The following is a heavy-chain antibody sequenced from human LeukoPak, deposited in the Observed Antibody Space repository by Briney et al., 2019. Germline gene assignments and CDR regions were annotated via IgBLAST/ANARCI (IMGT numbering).Heavy chain of an antibody. CDR1: GFTFSSYE. V-gene: IGHV3-7*01. CDR2: IRADGSGK. D-gene: IGHD6-19*01. J-gene: IGHJ4*02. Sequence: GGSLRLSCAASGFTFSSYEMNWVRQAPGKGLEWVSNIRADGSGKWYMDSVKGRFTISRDNAKDSLFLQMNNLRAEDTAVYYCARWLYSSGWAIDYWGQGTLVTVSS. CDR3: ARWLYSSGWAIDY.